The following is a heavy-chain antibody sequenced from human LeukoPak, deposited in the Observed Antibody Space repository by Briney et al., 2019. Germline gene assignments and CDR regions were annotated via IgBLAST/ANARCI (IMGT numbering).Heavy chain of an antibody. Sequence: GGSLRLSCAASGFTFSSYSMNWVRQAPGKGLEWVSSISSNSSYIYYADSVKGRFTISRDNAKNSLYLQMNSLRAEDTAVYYCARAHNWKYGSFDFWGQGTLVTVSS. D-gene: IGHD1-7*01. CDR3: ARAHNWKYGSFDF. CDR2: ISSNSSYI. V-gene: IGHV3-21*01. J-gene: IGHJ4*02. CDR1: GFTFSSYS.